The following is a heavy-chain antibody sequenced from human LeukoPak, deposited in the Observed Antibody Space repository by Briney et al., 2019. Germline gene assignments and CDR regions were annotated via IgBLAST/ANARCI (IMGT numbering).Heavy chain of an antibody. CDR2: IYYSGST. V-gene: IGHV4-31*03. D-gene: IGHD5-18*01. J-gene: IGHJ4*02. CDR1: GGSISSGGYY. Sequence: SQTLSLTCTVSGGSISSGGYYWSWIRQHPGTGLEWIGYIYYSGSTYYNPSLKSRVTISVDTSKNQFSLKLSSVTAADTAVNYCAREGGGLWLRRFDYWGQGTLVTVSS. CDR3: AREGGGLWLRRFDY.